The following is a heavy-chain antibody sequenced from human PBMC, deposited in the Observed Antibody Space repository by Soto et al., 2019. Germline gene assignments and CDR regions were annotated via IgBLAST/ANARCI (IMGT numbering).Heavy chain of an antibody. CDR1: GFTFSSYW. Sequence: GGSLRLSCTASGFTFSSYWMSWVRQAPGKGLEWVANIKQDGSEKYYVDSVKGRFTISRDNAKNSLYLQMNSLRAEDTAVYYCERAPSGIPFDYWGQGTLVTVSS. V-gene: IGHV3-7*01. CDR2: IKQDGSEK. J-gene: IGHJ4*02. D-gene: IGHD5-12*01. CDR3: ERAPSGIPFDY.